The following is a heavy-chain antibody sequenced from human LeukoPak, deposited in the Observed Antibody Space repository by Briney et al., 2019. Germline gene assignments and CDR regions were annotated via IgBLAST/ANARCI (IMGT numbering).Heavy chain of an antibody. J-gene: IGHJ4*02. CDR2: IKEDGSER. V-gene: IGHV3-7*03. CDR3: ARYDFWSGYYWLGDY. CDR1: AFIFSGHW. Sequence: GGSLRLSCEGSAFIFSGHWMNWVRQTPGKGLEWVASIKEDGSERQYVDSVKGRFSISRDNTKGSLFLQLNSLRAEDTAVYYCARYDFWSGYYWLGDYWGQGTLVTVSS. D-gene: IGHD3-3*01.